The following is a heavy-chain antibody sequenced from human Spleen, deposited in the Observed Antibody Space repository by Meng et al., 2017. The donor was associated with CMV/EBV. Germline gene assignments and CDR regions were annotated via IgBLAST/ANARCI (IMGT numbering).Heavy chain of an antibody. V-gene: IGHV3-23*01. Sequence: RQAPGKGLEWVVFINSSVQNTADYVRGRFTVSRDNSKNTLYLQMNSLRAEDTAVYYCAKDGLEPVTIGGENFYGMDVWGQGTTVTVSS. CDR2: INSSVQNT. D-gene: IGHD2-2*02. J-gene: IGHJ6*02. CDR3: AKDGLEPVTIGGENFYGMDV.